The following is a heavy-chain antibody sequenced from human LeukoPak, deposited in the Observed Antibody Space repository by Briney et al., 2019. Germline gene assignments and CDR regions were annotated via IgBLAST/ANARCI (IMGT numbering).Heavy chain of an antibody. V-gene: IGHV1-18*01. CDR3: ARHVFTNFDYDSSGYNSGPGAY. CDR2: ISAYNGNT. D-gene: IGHD3-22*01. J-gene: IGHJ4*02. CDR1: SPTFNNYV. Sequence: ASVKVSCKASSPTFNNYVFNWVRQAPGQGLEWIGWISAYNGNTNYAQKVQGRVSMTTDTSTTTLYMELRSLRPDDSAIYYCARHVFTNFDYDSSGYNSGPGAYWGQGTRVTVSS.